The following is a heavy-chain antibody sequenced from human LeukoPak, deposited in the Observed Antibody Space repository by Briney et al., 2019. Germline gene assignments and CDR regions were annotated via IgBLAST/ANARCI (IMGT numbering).Heavy chain of an antibody. D-gene: IGHD3-3*01. Sequence: GGSLRLSCAASGFSFSSYAMSWVRQAPGKGLEWVSGIIDSGATTYYADSVKGRFTISRDNAKNSLYLQMNSLRAEDTAVYYCARTTVSYYDFWSGYPTGYYFDYWGQGTLVTVSS. CDR1: GFSFSSYA. CDR2: IIDSGATT. J-gene: IGHJ4*02. V-gene: IGHV3-23*01. CDR3: ARTTVSYYDFWSGYPTGYYFDY.